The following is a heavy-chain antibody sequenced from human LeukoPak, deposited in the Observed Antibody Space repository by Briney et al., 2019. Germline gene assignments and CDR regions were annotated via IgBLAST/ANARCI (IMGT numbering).Heavy chain of an antibody. V-gene: IGHV1-18*01. Sequence: ASVKVSCKASGNTFTKYGFSWVRQAPGQGLEWMGWISAYNGNTNYAQNFQGRVTMTIDTSTSTAYMELGSLRSDDTAVYYCAREGSGCYDTSGYYIFDYWGQGTLVTVSS. CDR2: ISAYNGNT. D-gene: IGHD3-22*01. CDR3: AREGSGCYDTSGYYIFDY. CDR1: GNTFTKYG. J-gene: IGHJ4*02.